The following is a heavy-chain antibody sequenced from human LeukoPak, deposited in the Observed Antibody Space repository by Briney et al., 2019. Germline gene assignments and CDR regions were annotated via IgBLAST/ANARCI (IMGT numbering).Heavy chain of an antibody. CDR3: ARVGDYDSSGYYGWFDP. V-gene: IGHV4-34*01. J-gene: IGHJ5*02. CDR2: INHSGST. Sequence: SETLSLTCAVYGGSFSGYYWSWILQPPGKGLEWIGEINHSGSTNYNPSLKSRVTISVDTSKNQFSLKLSSVTAADTAVYYCARVGDYDSSGYYGWFDPWGQGTLVTVSS. D-gene: IGHD3-22*01. CDR1: GGSFSGYY.